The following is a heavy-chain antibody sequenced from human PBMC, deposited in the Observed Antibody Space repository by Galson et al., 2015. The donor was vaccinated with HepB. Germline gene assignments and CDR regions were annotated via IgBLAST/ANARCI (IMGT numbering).Heavy chain of an antibody. CDR1: GGTFSSYA. D-gene: IGHD2-21*02. J-gene: IGHJ3*02. CDR3: ATSRWGAYCGGDCYLPRFDT. Sequence: SVKVSCKASGGTFSSYAISWVRQAPGQGLEWMGGIIPIFGIANYAQKFQGRVTITADESTSTAYMELSSLRSEDTAVYYCATSRWGAYCGGDCYLPRFDTWGQGTMAPVSS. CDR2: IIPIFGIA. V-gene: IGHV1-69*13.